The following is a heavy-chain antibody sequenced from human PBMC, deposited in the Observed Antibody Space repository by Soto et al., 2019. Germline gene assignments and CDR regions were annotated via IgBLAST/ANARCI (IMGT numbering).Heavy chain of an antibody. Sequence: GGSLRLSCAASGFTVSSNYMSWVRQAPGKGLEWVSVIYSGGSTYYADSVKGRFTISRDNSKNTLYLQMNSLRAEDTAVYYCARDARLYGADFSDYWGKGTLVTVSS. J-gene: IGHJ4*02. CDR1: GFTVSSNY. CDR2: IYSGGST. V-gene: IGHV3-66*01. D-gene: IGHD4-17*01. CDR3: ARDARLYGADFSDY.